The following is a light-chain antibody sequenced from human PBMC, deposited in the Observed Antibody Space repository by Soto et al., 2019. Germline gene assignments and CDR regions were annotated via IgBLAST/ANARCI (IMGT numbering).Light chain of an antibody. CDR3: QQYNNWLGT. Sequence: EIVMTQSPATLSVSPGERATLSCRASQSVSSNLAWYQKKPGQAPRLLIYGASTRATGIPARFSGSGSGTEFTLTISSLQSEDFAVYDCQQYNNWLGTFGQGTKVEIK. CDR1: QSVSSN. CDR2: GAS. J-gene: IGKJ1*01. V-gene: IGKV3-15*01.